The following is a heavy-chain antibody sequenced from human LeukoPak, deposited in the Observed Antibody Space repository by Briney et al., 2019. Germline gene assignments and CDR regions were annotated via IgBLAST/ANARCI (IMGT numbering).Heavy chain of an antibody. V-gene: IGHV3-23*01. D-gene: IGHD3-16*02. CDR1: GFTFSSYA. J-gene: IGHJ4*02. CDR2: ISGSGGST. CDR3: AKPGYDDVWVSYRPYHYFDY. Sequence: AGGSLRLSCAASGFTFSSYAMSWVRQAPGKGLEWVSAISGSGGSTYYADSVRGRFTISRDNSKNTLYLQMNSLRAEDTAVYYCAKPGYDDVWVSYRPYHYFDYWGQGTLVTVSS.